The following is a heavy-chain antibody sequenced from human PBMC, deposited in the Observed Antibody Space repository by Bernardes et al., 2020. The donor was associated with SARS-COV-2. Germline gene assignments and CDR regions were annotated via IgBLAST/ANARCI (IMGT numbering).Heavy chain of an antibody. Sequence: SETLSLTCTVSGGSISSYYWSWIRQPPGKGLEWIGYIYNSETTNYNPSLKSRVTISIDTSKNQFSLKLSSVTAADTALYFCARRGLPTGFYHNGLDVWGQGTAVTVSS. J-gene: IGHJ6*02. D-gene: IGHD3-16*01. V-gene: IGHV4-59*03. CDR3: ARRGLPTGFYHNGLDV. CDR1: GGSISSYY. CDR2: IYNSETT.